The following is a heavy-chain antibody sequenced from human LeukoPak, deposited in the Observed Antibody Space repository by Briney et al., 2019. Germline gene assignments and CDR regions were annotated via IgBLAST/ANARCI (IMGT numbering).Heavy chain of an antibody. CDR1: EYTFTGYY. Sequence: ASVRVSCKTSEYTFTGYYMHWVRQAPGQGLEWMGWINPNSGATNYAQKFQGRVTMTRDTSIRTAYMELSSLRSDDTAVYYCARDAPNKYTDAFDIWGQGTMVTVSP. CDR2: INPNSGAT. D-gene: IGHD5-18*01. CDR3: ARDAPNKYTDAFDI. V-gene: IGHV1-2*02. J-gene: IGHJ3*02.